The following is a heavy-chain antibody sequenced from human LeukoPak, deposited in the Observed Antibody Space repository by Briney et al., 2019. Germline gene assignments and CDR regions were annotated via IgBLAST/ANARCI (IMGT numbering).Heavy chain of an antibody. CDR3: ASFISGYSTGPYYFDY. V-gene: IGHV3-21*01. Sequence: GGSLRLSCAASGFTFSSYSMNGVPQAPGKGLEGVSSFSSRSSYIYYADSGKGQFTIPKDNSKNSLYLQMNSLRAEDTAVYYCASFISGYSTGPYYFDYWGQGTLVTVSS. J-gene: IGHJ4*02. D-gene: IGHD6-25*01. CDR1: GFTFSSYS. CDR2: FSSRSSYI.